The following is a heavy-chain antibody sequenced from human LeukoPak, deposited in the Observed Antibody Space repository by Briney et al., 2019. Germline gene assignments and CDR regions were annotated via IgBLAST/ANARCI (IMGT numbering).Heavy chain of an antibody. CDR2: IYYSGST. V-gene: IGHV4-31*03. D-gene: IGHD2-21*02. CDR3: ARGGYCGGDCYSGYFDY. J-gene: IGHJ4*02. Sequence: PSQTLSLTCTVSGGSISSGGYYWSWIRQHPGKGLEWIGYIYYSGSTYYNPSLKSRATISVDTSKNQFSLKLSSVTAADTAVYYCARGGYCGGDCYSGYFDYWGQGTLVTVSS. CDR1: GGSISSGGYY.